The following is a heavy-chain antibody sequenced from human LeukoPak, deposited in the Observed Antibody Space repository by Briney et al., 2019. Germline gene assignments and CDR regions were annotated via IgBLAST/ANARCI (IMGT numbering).Heavy chain of an antibody. V-gene: IGHV1-24*01. J-gene: IGHJ6*02. Sequence: GASVKVSCKVSGYTLTELSMHWVRQAPGKGLEWMGGFDPEDGETIYAQKFQGRVTMTEDTSTDTAYMELSSLRSEDTAVYYCATDSGLFGVVKDYCYYGMDVWGQGTTVTVSS. CDR3: ATDSGLFGVVKDYCYYGMDV. CDR1: GYTLTELS. D-gene: IGHD3-3*01. CDR2: FDPEDGET.